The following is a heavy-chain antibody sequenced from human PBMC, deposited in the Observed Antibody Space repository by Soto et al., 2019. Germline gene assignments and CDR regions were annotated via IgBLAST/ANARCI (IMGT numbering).Heavy chain of an antibody. CDR1: GFTFTRYS. J-gene: IGHJ4*02. CDR2: ISSTTNYI. V-gene: IGHV3-21*01. Sequence: ESGGGLVKPGGSLRLSCAASGFTFTRYSMNWVRQAPGKGLEWVSSISSTTNYIYYADSMKGRITVSRDNAKNSVYLEMNSLSAEDTAVYYCARESEDLTSNFDYWGQGTLVTVSS. CDR3: ARESEDLTSNFDY.